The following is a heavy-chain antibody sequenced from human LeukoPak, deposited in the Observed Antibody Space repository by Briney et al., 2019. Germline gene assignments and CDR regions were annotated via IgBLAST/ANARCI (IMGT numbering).Heavy chain of an antibody. CDR3: ARQGYADFSSRPFDY. J-gene: IGHJ4*02. CDR2: IYYSGST. V-gene: IGHV4-39*01. CDR1: GGSISSSSYY. Sequence: SETLSLTCTVSGGSISSSSYYWGWIRQPPGKGLEWIGSIYYSGSTYYNPSLKSRVTISVDTSKNQFSLKLSSVTAADTAMYFCARQGYADFSSRPFDYWGQGTLVTVSS. D-gene: IGHD4-17*01.